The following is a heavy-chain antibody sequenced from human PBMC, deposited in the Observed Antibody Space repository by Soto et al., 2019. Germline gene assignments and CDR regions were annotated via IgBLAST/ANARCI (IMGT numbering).Heavy chain of an antibody. J-gene: IGHJ4*02. CDR2: ISGSGGYT. V-gene: IGHV3-23*01. Sequence: GGSLRLSCAASGFGISSYPMSWVLQAPGKGLEWVSSISGSGGYTYYADSVKGRFTISRDNSKNTLYLQMNSLRAEDTAVYYCAKDPYGSSWYCFDCWGQGTLVTVSS. D-gene: IGHD6-13*01. CDR1: GFGISSYP. CDR3: AKDPYGSSWYCFDC.